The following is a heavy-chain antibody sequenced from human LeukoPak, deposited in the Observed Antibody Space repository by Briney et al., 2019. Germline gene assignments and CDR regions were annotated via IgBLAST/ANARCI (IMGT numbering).Heavy chain of an antibody. CDR2: IASDGSI. CDR3: ARGDYGSGSPYHYYYMDV. Sequence: SFIASDGSINYADFVKGRFILSRDNAKNTLFLQMNSLRAEDTAVYYCARGDYGSGSPYHYYYMDVWGKGTTVTISS. V-gene: IGHV3-69-1*01. J-gene: IGHJ6*03. D-gene: IGHD3-10*01.